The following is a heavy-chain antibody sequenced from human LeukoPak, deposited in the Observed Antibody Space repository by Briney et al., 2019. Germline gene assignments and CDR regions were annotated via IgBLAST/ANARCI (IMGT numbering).Heavy chain of an antibody. CDR3: ARESAGLNY. Sequence: ASVKVSCKASGGTFSSYAISWVRQAPGQGLEWMGRIIPILGIANYAQKFQGRVTITADKSTSTAYMELNSLRAEDTAVYYCARESAGLNYWGQGTLVTVSS. CDR2: IIPILGIA. V-gene: IGHV1-69*04. J-gene: IGHJ4*02. CDR1: GGTFSSYA. D-gene: IGHD3-16*01.